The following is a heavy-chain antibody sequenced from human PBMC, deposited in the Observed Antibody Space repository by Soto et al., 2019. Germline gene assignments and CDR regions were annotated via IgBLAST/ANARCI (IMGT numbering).Heavy chain of an antibody. CDR3: VKGSEAGLCRYYYYGMDV. CDR1: GFTFSSDA. J-gene: IGHJ6*02. V-gene: IGHV3-64D*06. CDR2: ISSNGGST. Sequence: GGSLRLSCSASGFTFSSDAMHWVRQAPGKGLEYVSAISSNGGSTYYADSVKGRFTISRDNSKNTLYLQMSSLRAEDTAVYYCVKGSEAGLCRYYYYGMDVWGQGTKVTVSS. D-gene: IGHD6-13*01.